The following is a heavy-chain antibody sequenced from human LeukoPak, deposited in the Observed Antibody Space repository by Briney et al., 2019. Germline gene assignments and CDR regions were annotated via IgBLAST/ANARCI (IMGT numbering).Heavy chain of an antibody. D-gene: IGHD1-14*01. Sequence: GGSLRLSCAASGFTFSTYWMHWVRQAPGKGLVWVSRINSDSRSTSYLDSVKGRFAVSRDNAKNTLYLEMNSLRAEDTAVYYCASPPTGRPWEFESWGQGTLVTVSS. V-gene: IGHV3-74*01. CDR1: GFTFSTYW. CDR2: INSDSRST. J-gene: IGHJ4*02. CDR3: ASPPTGRPWEFES.